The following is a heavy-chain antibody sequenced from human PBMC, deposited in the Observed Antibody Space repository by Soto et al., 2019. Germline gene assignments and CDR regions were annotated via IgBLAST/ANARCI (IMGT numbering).Heavy chain of an antibody. D-gene: IGHD3-3*01. CDR2: SFSNDER. CDR3: SRIVSRVLEWSYHTYGMDV. J-gene: IGHJ6*02. CDR1: QLSLKTTRLG. V-gene: IGHV2-26*01. Sequence: LAYQTAALTLTSTDIQLSLKTTRLGVDWIRWPHGKTLEWLAESFSNDERSYSASLKSKITITKDSSRSQVVVNMTHIDPVDTATYYCSRIVSRVLEWSYHTYGMDVWGQGTTVTVSS.